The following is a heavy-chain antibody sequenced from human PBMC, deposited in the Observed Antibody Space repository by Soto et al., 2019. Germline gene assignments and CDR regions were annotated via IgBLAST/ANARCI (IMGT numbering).Heavy chain of an antibody. CDR2: ISYDGSNK. J-gene: IGHJ4*02. CDR1: GFTFSNYA. Sequence: GGSLRLSCAASGFTFSNYAMHWVRQAPGKGLKWVAVISYDGSNKYYADSVKGRFTISRDNAENSVYLEMDSLRAEDTALYYCARDVDADFRTDFDYWGRGNLVTVSS. D-gene: IGHD4-17*01. V-gene: IGHV3-30-3*01. CDR3: ARDVDADFRTDFDY.